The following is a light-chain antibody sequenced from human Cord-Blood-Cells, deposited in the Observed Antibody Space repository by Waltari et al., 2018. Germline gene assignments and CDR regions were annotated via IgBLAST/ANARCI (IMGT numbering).Light chain of an antibody. V-gene: IGLV2-23*02. J-gene: IGLJ1*01. CDR2: EVS. CDR3: CSYAGSSTYV. Sequence: QSALTQPASVSGSPGQSITIPCTGTTSDVGSYNLVSWYQQHPGKAPKLMIYEVSKRPSGVSNRFSGAKSGNTASPTISGLQAEDEADYYCCSYAGSSTYVFGTGTKVTVL. CDR1: TSDVGSYNL.